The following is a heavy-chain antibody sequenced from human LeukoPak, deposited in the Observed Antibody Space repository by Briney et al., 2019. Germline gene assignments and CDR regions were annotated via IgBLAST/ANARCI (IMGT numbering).Heavy chain of an antibody. V-gene: IGHV1-2*02. Sequence: GASVKVSCKASGYTFTGYYMHWVRQAPGQGLEWMGWINPNSGGTNYAQKFQGRVTMTRDTSISTAYMELSRLRSDDTAVYYCARDGQLSQMYSYGSGTYLLPPPYFDYWGQGTLVTVSS. CDR2: INPNSGGT. CDR3: ARDGQLSQMYSYGSGTYLLPPPYFDY. J-gene: IGHJ4*02. CDR1: GYTFTGYY. D-gene: IGHD3-10*01.